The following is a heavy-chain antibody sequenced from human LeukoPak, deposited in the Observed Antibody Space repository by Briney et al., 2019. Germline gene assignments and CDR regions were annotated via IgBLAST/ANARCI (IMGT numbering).Heavy chain of an antibody. V-gene: IGHV4-34*01. CDR3: ARGVFPGYSSSWYKVGYWFDP. J-gene: IGHJ5*02. CDR1: GGSFSGYY. CDR2: INHSGST. D-gene: IGHD6-13*01. Sequence: SETLSLTCAVYGGSFSGYYWSWIRQPPGKGLEWIGEINHSGSTNYNPSLKSRVTISVDTSKNQFSLKLSSVTAADPAVYYCARGVFPGYSSSWYKVGYWFDPWGQGTLVTVSS.